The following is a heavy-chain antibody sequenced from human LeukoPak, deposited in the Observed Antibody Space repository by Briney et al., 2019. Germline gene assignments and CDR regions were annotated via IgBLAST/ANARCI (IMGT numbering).Heavy chain of an antibody. Sequence: GGSLRLSCAASGFTFSNDWMCWVRQAPGKGLEWVANINQDGSKKYYADSVKGRFTISRDNAKNSLYLQMSSLTAEDTAIYYCARDHAYRADYWGQGTLVTVSS. D-gene: IGHD2-2*01. V-gene: IGHV3-7*01. J-gene: IGHJ4*02. CDR3: ARDHAYRADY. CDR1: GFTFSNDW. CDR2: INQDGSKK.